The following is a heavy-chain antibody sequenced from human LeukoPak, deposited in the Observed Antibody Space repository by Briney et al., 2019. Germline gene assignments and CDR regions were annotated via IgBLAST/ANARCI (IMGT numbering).Heavy chain of an antibody. CDR3: ARAFYCSSTSCYGEFDY. V-gene: IGHV4-34*01. Sequence: PSETLSLTCAVYGGSFSGYYWSWIRQPPGKGLEWIGEINHSGSTNYNPSLKSRVTISADTSKNQFSLKLSSVTATDTAVYYCARAFYCSSTSCYGEFDYWGQGTLVTVSS. D-gene: IGHD2-2*01. J-gene: IGHJ4*02. CDR1: GGSFSGYY. CDR2: INHSGST.